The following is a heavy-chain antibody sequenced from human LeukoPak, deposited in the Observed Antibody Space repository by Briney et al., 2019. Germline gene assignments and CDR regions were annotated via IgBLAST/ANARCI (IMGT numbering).Heavy chain of an antibody. J-gene: IGHJ4*02. Sequence: PGASLRLSCAASRFTFTSYAMSWVRQAPGKGLEWVSSISDSGGSTHYADSVKGRFSISRDTSKNTLFLQMNSLRVEDTAVYYCAKWGDYDILTGYYDPDYWGQGTLVTVSS. CDR1: RFTFTSYA. D-gene: IGHD3-9*01. V-gene: IGHV3-23*01. CDR2: ISDSGGST. CDR3: AKWGDYDILTGYYDPDY.